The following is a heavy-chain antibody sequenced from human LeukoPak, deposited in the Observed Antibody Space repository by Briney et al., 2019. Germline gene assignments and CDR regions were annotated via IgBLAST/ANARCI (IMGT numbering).Heavy chain of an antibody. CDR2: ISGSGGST. V-gene: IGHV3-23*01. Sequence: GGSLRLSYADSGFTFSSYAMSWVRQAPGKGLEWVAAISGSGGSTYYADSVKRRFTISRDNSKNTLYLQMNSLRAEDTAVYYCANDGVRIAAAGNDAFDIWGQGTMVTVSS. CDR3: ANDGVRIAAAGNDAFDI. CDR1: GFTFSSYA. J-gene: IGHJ3*02. D-gene: IGHD6-13*01.